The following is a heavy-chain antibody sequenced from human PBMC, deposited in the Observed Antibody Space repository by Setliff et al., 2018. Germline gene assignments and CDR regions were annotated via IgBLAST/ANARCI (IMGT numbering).Heavy chain of an antibody. D-gene: IGHD6-13*01. CDR2: IRSKAYGGTT. V-gene: IGHV3-49*04. Sequence: LRLSCTASGFTFGDYAMSWVRQAPGKGLEWVGFIRSKAYGGTTEYAASVKGRFTISRDDSKSIAYLQMNSLKTEDTAVYYCTRGRVAAANDYWGQGTLVTVSS. CDR1: GFTFGDYA. J-gene: IGHJ4*02. CDR3: TRGRVAAANDY.